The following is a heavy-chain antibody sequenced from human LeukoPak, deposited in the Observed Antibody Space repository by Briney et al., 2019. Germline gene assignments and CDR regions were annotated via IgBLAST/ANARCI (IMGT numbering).Heavy chain of an antibody. J-gene: IGHJ4*02. CDR1: GFTFSDHY. CDR2: FSSSGTII. D-gene: IGHD3-22*01. Sequence: PGGSLRLSCAASGFTFSDHYMSWIRQAPGKALDWVSYFSSSGTIIYYADSVKGRFTISRDNAKNSLYLQMNSLRGEDTAVYYCARELDDSSGYYKPFDYWGQGTRVTVSS. CDR3: ARELDDSSGYYKPFDY. V-gene: IGHV3-11*04.